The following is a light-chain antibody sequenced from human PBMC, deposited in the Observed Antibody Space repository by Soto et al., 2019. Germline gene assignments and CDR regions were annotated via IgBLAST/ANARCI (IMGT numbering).Light chain of an antibody. Sequence: QSALTQPPSASGSPGQSVTISCTGAGTDVGQYNYVSWYQQHPDKAPKLLIHHVSRRPSGVPARFSGSKSGNTASLTVSGLQTEDEADYYCSSYTSSSTQVFGGGTKLTVL. J-gene: IGLJ3*02. CDR3: SSYTSSSTQV. CDR1: GTDVGQYNY. V-gene: IGLV2-8*01. CDR2: HVS.